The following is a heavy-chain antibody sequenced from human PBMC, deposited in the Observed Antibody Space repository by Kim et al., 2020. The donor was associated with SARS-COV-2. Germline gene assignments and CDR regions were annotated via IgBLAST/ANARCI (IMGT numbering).Heavy chain of an antibody. V-gene: IGHV3-23*01. J-gene: IGHJ5*02. CDR3: ARTHQTGWFDP. CDR2: ISGSGGST. Sequence: TTCVRQGPGKGLEWVSAISGSGGSTYYADSVKGRFTISRDNSKNALYLQMNSLRAEDTAVYYCARTHQTGWFDPWGQGTLVTVSS.